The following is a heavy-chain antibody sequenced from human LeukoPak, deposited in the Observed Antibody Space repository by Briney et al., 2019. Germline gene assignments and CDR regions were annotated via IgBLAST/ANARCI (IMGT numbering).Heavy chain of an antibody. CDR1: GFTFSDYD. J-gene: IGHJ6*02. CDR3: AKDSYGMDV. Sequence: GGSLRLSCAASGFTFSDYDMHWDRQAPGKGLEWVAVVSYDGSNKYYAESVKGRFTISRENSKNTVYLQMNSLRGEDTAVYYCAKDSYGMDVWGQGTTVTVSS. CDR2: VSYDGSNK. V-gene: IGHV3-30*18.